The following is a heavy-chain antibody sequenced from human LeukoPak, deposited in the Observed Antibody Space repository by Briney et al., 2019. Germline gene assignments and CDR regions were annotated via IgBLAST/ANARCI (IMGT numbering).Heavy chain of an antibody. J-gene: IGHJ5*02. CDR1: GFTSGDYA. CDR2: IRSKAYGGTK. CDR3: TSPDYGDYQGT. V-gene: IGHV3-49*04. D-gene: IGHD4-17*01. Sequence: GGSLRLSCTASGFTSGDYAMSWAPEAPGKGLERVGFIRSKAYGGTKEYDESVKGRFTISRDDSKSIEYLQMNSLKTEDTAVYYCTSPDYGDYQGTWGQGTLVTVSS.